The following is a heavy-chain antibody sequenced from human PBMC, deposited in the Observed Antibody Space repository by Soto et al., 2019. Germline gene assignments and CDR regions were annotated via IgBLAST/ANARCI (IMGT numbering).Heavy chain of an antibody. CDR3: ARDGHHYGDYGSFDY. CDR1: GGTFSSYT. V-gene: IGHV1-69*08. Sequence: QVQLVQSGAEVKKPGSSVKVSCKASGGTFSSYTISWVRQAPGQGLEWMGRIIPILGIANYAQKFQGRVTITADKSTSTAYMELSILRSEDTAVYYCARDGHHYGDYGSFDYWGQGTLVTVSS. J-gene: IGHJ4*02. CDR2: IIPILGIA. D-gene: IGHD4-17*01.